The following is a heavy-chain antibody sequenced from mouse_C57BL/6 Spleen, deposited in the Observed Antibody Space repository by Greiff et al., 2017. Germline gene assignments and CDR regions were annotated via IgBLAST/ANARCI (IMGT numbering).Heavy chain of an antibody. CDR2: ISGGGGNT. V-gene: IGHV5-9*01. Sequence: EVQGVESGGGLVKPGGSLKLSCAASGFTFSSYTMSWVRQTPEKRLEWVATISGGGGNTYYPDSVKGRFTISRDNAKNTLYLQMSSLRSEDTALYYCARRGPWFAYWGQGTLVTVSA. CDR3: ARRGPWFAY. J-gene: IGHJ3*01. CDR1: GFTFSSYT.